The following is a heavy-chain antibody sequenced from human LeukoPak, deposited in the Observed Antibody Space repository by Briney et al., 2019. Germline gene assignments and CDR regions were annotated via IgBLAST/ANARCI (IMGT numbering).Heavy chain of an antibody. V-gene: IGHV4-39*01. D-gene: IGHD3-16*01. CDR1: GDSISSGLYS. CDR3: ARLWSHSKTEDY. CDR2: IYHNGDT. Sequence: SETLSLTCTVSGDSISSGLYSWGWIRQPPGEGLEWIGNIYHNGDTYYNPSLRGRVTISVDTSENQFSLNLRSVTAADTAVYYCARLWSHSKTEDYWGQGTVVTVSS. J-gene: IGHJ4*02.